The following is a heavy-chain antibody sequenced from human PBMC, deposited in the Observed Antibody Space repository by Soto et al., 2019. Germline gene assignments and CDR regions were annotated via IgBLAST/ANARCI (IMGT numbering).Heavy chain of an antibody. D-gene: IGHD1-1*01. CDR1: GYTFTSYD. CDR3: ARRYNWNDGWFDP. V-gene: IGHV1-8*01. Sequence: ALVKVSCKASGYTFTSYDINWVRQATGQGLEWMGWMNPNSGNTGYAQKFQGRVTMTRNTSISTAYMELSSLRSEDTAVYYCARRYNWNDGWFDPWGQGTLVTVSS. J-gene: IGHJ5*02. CDR2: MNPNSGNT.